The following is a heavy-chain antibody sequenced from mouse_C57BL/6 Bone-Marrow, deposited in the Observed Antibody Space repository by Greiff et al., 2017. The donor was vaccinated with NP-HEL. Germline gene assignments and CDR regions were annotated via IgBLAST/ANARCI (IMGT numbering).Heavy chain of an antibody. CDR1: GYTFTSYW. V-gene: IGHV1-53*01. Sequence: QVQLQQPGTELVKPGASVKLSCKASGYTFTSYWMHWVKQRPGQGLEWIGNINPSNGGTNYNEKFKSKATLTVDKSSSTAYMQLSSLTSEDSAVYCCARERYYDYDVFAYWGQGTLVTVSA. CDR2: INPSNGGT. J-gene: IGHJ3*01. D-gene: IGHD2-4*01. CDR3: ARERYYDYDVFAY.